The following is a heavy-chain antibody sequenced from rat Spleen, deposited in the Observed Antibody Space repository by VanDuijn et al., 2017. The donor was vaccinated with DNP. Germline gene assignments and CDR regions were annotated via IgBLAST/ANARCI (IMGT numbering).Heavy chain of an antibody. V-gene: IGHV5-27*01. CDR1: GFTFSYYY. J-gene: IGHJ2*01. Sequence: EVKLVESGGGLVQPGRSLKLSCTASGFTFSYYYMVWVRQAPTKGLEWVASITNGGGTTYYRDSVKGRFTISRDNAKSTLYLQMDSLRSEDTATYYCTTVGYGSYFDYWGQGVMVTVSS. CDR2: ITNGGGTT. D-gene: IGHD2-2*01. CDR3: TTVGYGSYFDY.